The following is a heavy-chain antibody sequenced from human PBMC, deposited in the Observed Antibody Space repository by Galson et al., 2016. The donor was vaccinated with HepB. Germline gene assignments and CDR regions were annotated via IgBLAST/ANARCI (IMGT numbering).Heavy chain of an antibody. V-gene: IGHV5-10-1*01. CDR2: VDPRDSHT. D-gene: IGHD5-24*01. CDR1: GYSFNSYW. CDR3: ARVERDTYYYYYAMDV. J-gene: IGHJ6*02. Sequence: QSGAEVKKPGDSLRISWKGFGYSFNSYWINWVRQMPRKGLEWMGRVDPRDSHTNYRPSFQGHVTISADESISTAYLQWSSLKASDTAMYFCARVERDTYYYYYAMDVWGQGTTFTVSS.